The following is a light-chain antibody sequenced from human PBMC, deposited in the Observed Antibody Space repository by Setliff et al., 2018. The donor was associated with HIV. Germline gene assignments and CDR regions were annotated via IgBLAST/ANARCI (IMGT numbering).Light chain of an antibody. CDR1: SSDIGGYNF. CDR3: SSYTSSSTDV. J-gene: IGLJ1*01. CDR2: DVS. V-gene: IGLV2-14*01. Sequence: QSALTQPRSVSGSPGQSVTISCTGISSDIGGYNFVSWYQQHPGKAPKVMISDVSTRPSGVSNRFSGSKSGNTASLTISGLQTEDEADYYCSSYTSSSTDVFGTGTKVTVL.